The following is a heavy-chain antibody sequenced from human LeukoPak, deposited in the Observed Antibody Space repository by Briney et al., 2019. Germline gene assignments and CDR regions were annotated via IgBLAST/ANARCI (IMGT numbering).Heavy chain of an antibody. J-gene: IGHJ4*02. V-gene: IGHV1-69*05. CDR3: ARAPGYSSGWQLFDY. D-gene: IGHD6-19*01. CDR1: GGTFSRYA. CDR2: IIPIFGTA. Sequence: SVKVSCKASGGTFSRYAISWVRQAPGQGLEWMGRIIPIFGTANYAQKFQGRVTITTDESTSTAYMELSSLRSEDTAVYYCARAPGYSSGWQLFDYWGQGTLVTVSS.